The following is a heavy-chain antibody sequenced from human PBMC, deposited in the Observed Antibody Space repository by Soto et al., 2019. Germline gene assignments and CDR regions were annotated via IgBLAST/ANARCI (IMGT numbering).Heavy chain of an antibody. CDR2: IKQDGSEK. V-gene: IGHV3-7*01. CDR3: ARDLTDTAMPEPPYYFDY. Sequence: PGGSLRLSCAASGFTFSSYWMSWVRQAPGKGLEWVANIKQDGSEKYYVDSVKGRFTISRDNAKNSLYLQMNSLRAEDTAVYYCARDLTDTAMPEPPYYFDYWGQGTLVTVSS. J-gene: IGHJ4*02. CDR1: GFTFSSYW. D-gene: IGHD5-18*01.